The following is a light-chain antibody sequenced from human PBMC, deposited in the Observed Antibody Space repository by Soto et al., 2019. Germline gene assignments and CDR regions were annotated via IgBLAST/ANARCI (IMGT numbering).Light chain of an antibody. V-gene: IGKV1-39*01. CDR2: GAS. Sequence: DIQMTQSPSSLSASVGDRVTITCRASQSITTYLNWYQQKPGKAPKLLIYGASTLQSDVPSRFSGSVSWTDFTLTISRVQPEDFATYYCQRSYYTPYTFGQGTKLDIK. J-gene: IGKJ2*01. CDR3: QRSYYTPYT. CDR1: QSITTY.